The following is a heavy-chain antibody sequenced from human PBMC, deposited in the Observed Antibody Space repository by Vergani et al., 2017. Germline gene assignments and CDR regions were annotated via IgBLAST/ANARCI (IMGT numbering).Heavy chain of an antibody. J-gene: IGHJ4*02. CDR2: INPSGGST. CDR1: GYTFTSYY. Sequence: QVQLVQSGAEVKKPGASVKVSCKASGYTFTSYYMHWVRQAPGQGLEWMGIINPSGGSTSYAQKFQGRVTMTRDTSTSTVYVEVTSRRSDDTAVYYCAREPPLTGFFDYWGEGALVTVSS. CDR3: AREPPLTGFFDY. D-gene: IGHD3-9*01. V-gene: IGHV1-46*03.